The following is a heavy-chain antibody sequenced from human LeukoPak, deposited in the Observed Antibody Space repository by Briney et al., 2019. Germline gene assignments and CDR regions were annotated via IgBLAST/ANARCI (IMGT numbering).Heavy chain of an antibody. V-gene: IGHV3-11*01. Sequence: PGGSLRLSCAASGFTFSDYYMSWIRQAPGKGLEWVSYISSSGSTIYYADSVKGRFTISRDNAKDSLYLQMNSLRAEDTAVYYCAREKRWELFFDYWGQGTLVTVSS. D-gene: IGHD1-26*01. CDR2: ISSSGSTI. CDR1: GFTFSDYY. CDR3: AREKRWELFFDY. J-gene: IGHJ4*02.